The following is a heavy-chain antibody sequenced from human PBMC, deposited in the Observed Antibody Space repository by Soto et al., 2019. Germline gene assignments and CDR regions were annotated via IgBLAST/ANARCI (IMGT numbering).Heavy chain of an antibody. CDR3: ARDLGYDILTGYKNSDAFDI. CDR2: IYYSGST. D-gene: IGHD3-9*01. J-gene: IGHJ3*02. CDR1: GGYISSGGYY. V-gene: IGHV4-31*03. Sequence: SETLCLTCTVSGGYISSGGYYWSWIRQHPGKGLEWIGYIYYSGSTYYNPSLKSRVTISVDTSKNQFSLKLSSVTAADTAVYYCARDLGYDILTGYKNSDAFDIWGQGTMVTVSS.